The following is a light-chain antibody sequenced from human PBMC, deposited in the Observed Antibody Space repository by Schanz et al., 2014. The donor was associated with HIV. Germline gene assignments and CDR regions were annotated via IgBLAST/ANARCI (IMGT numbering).Light chain of an antibody. CDR1: SSDVGDVNF. CDR2: DFS. J-gene: IGLJ2*01. Sequence: QSALTQPTSVSGSPGQSITISCTVASSDVGDVNFVSWYQQHPGKAPKLMIYDFSDRPSGISSRFSGSKSGNTASLTISALQAEDEADYYCASYAGSNNQVVFGGGTKLTVL. CDR3: ASYAGSNNQVV. V-gene: IGLV2-14*03.